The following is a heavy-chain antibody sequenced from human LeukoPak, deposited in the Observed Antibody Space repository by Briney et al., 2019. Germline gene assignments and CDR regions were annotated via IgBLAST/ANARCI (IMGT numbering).Heavy chain of an antibody. Sequence: SETLSLACTVTGGCISSEYFSWIGQSAGKRLEWIGYIYYTGTTNYNPSLKSRVTISVDTSKDQFSLKLSSVTAADTAVYFCATNAPLGDLSLNYWGPGTLVTVSS. CDR2: IYYTGTT. V-gene: IGHV4-59*01. CDR3: ATNAPLGDLSLNY. J-gene: IGHJ4*02. D-gene: IGHD3-16*02. CDR1: GGCISSEY.